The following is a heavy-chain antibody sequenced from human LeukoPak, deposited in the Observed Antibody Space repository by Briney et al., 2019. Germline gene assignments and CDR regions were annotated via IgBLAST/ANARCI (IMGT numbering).Heavy chain of an antibody. D-gene: IGHD6-19*01. J-gene: IGHJ4*02. CDR3: AKLIIPVAGRYFDY. V-gene: IGHV3-23*01. CDR2: ISSSLSDT. Sequence: GGSLRLSCAASGFTFSSYAMSWVRQAPGKGLEWVSVISSSLSDTYYADSVRGRFTISRDNSKNTLYLQMNSLRAEDTAVYYCAKLIIPVAGRYFDYWGQGTLVTVSS. CDR1: GFTFSSYA.